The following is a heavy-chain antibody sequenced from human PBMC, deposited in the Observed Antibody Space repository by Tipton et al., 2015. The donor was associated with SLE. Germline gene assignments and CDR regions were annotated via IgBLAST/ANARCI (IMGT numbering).Heavy chain of an antibody. J-gene: IGHJ6*03. D-gene: IGHD3-10*01. CDR3: AKVRSYYGSYYYYMDV. CDR1: GFIFSTYA. Sequence: GSLRLSCAASGFIFSTYAMNWVRQAPGKGLEWVATISDRGGDTYYADSVKGRFTISRDNSKNTVYVQMNRLRAEDTAVYYCAKVRSYYGSYYYYMDVWGRGTTVTVSS. CDR2: ISDRGGDT. V-gene: IGHV3-23*01.